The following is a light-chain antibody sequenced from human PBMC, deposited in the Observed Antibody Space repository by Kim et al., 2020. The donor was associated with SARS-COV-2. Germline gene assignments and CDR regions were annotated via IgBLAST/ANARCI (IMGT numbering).Light chain of an antibody. J-gene: IGKJ1*01. Sequence: SVSPGARASLTCWTIQSIGANLAWYQQKDGQPPRLLIYDASTRATGIPARFSGSGSGTEFTLTISSLQSEDVAVYFCQQYNNWWTFGQGTKVDIK. V-gene: IGKV3-15*01. CDR1: QSIGAN. CDR3: QQYNNWWT. CDR2: DAS.